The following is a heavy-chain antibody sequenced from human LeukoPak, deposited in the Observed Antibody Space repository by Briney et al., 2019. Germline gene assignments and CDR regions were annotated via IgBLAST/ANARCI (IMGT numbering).Heavy chain of an antibody. Sequence: GASVKVSCKASGGTLSSYAISWVRQAPGQGLEWMGRIIPILGIANYAQKFQGRVTITADKSTSTAYMELSSLRSEDTAVYYCARDHSRYDSSGYYFGWGQGTLVTVSS. CDR2: IIPILGIA. V-gene: IGHV1-69*04. J-gene: IGHJ4*02. D-gene: IGHD3-22*01. CDR3: ARDHSRYDSSGYYFG. CDR1: GGTLSSYA.